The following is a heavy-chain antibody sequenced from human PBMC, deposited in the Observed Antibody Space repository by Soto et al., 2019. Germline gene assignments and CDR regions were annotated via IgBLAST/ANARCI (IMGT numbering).Heavy chain of an antibody. V-gene: IGHV3-30*18. CDR1: GFTFSSYG. CDR2: ISYDGSNK. Sequence: PGGSLRLSCAASGFTFSSYGMHWVRQAPGKGLEWVAVISYDGSNKYYADSVKGRFTISRDNSKNTLYLQMNSLRAEDTAVYYCAKDRSDVGYYYYGMDVWGQGTTVTVSS. CDR3: AKDRSDVGYYYYGMDV. J-gene: IGHJ6*02. D-gene: IGHD1-26*01.